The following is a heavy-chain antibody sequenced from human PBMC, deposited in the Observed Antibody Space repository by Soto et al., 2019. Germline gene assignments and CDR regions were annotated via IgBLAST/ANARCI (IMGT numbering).Heavy chain of an antibody. J-gene: IGHJ4*02. CDR2: ISDSGSDI. Sequence: QVQLVESGGGLVKSGGSLRLACAASGFTFRNHYMTWIRQAPGKGLEWVSYISDSGSDIYYADSVKGRFTISRDNANNSLYLQMNSLSADDTALYYCARQYSSMLDQWGQGTLVTVSP. CDR3: ARQYSSMLDQ. D-gene: IGHD6-13*01. V-gene: IGHV3-11*01. CDR1: GFTFRNHY.